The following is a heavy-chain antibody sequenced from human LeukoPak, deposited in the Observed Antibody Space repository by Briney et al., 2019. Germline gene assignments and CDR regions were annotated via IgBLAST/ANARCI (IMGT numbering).Heavy chain of an antibody. CDR2: ISSSSSYI. Sequence: GGSLRLSCAASGFTFSSYSMNRVRQAPGKGLEWVSSISSSSSYIYYADSVKGRFTISRDNAKNSLYLQMNSLRAEDTAVYYCARVGLRNDAFDIWGQGTMVTVSS. D-gene: IGHD4-17*01. CDR1: GFTFSSYS. J-gene: IGHJ3*02. V-gene: IGHV3-21*01. CDR3: ARVGLRNDAFDI.